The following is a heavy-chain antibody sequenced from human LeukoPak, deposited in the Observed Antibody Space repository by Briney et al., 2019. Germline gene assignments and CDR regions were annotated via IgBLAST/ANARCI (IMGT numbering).Heavy chain of an antibody. CDR2: IYSGGST. Sequence: PGGSLTLSCAASGFTVSSNYMSWVRQAPGEGLEWVSVIYSGGSTYYADSVKGRFTISRDNSKNTLYLQMNSLRAEDTAVYYCARGRDGAAAATGYFDYWGQGTLVTVSS. CDR1: GFTVSSNY. V-gene: IGHV3-53*01. CDR3: ARGRDGAAAATGYFDY. D-gene: IGHD6-13*01. J-gene: IGHJ4*02.